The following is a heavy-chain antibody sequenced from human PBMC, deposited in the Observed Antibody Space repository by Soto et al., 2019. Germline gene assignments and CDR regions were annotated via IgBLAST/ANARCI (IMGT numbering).Heavy chain of an antibody. CDR1: GDTISTGGYT. CDR2: TFWNDER. CDR3: ARALREELPIYYFDS. D-gene: IGHD1-7*01. Sequence: ETLSLTCDVSGDTISTGGYTWAWVRQPPGKALEWLAHTFWNDERSYNTSLKSRLTISRDTSKSQVVLTMTNVDPVDTGTYFCARALREELPIYYFDSWGQGTLVTRLL. V-gene: IGHV2-26*01. J-gene: IGHJ4*02.